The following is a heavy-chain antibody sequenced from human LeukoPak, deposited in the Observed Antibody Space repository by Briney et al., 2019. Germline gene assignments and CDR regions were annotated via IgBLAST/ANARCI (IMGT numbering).Heavy chain of an antibody. V-gene: IGHV3-21*01. CDR3: AREMVTTFAFDI. J-gene: IGHJ3*02. CDR2: ISSSSTYI. D-gene: IGHD4-17*01. CDR1: GFTFSIYS. Sequence: GGSLRLYCAASGFTFSIYSMNWVRQAPGKGLEWVSSISSSSTYIYYADSVKGRFTISRDNAKNSLYLQMNSLRAEDTAVYYCAREMVTTFAFDIWGQGTMVTVSS.